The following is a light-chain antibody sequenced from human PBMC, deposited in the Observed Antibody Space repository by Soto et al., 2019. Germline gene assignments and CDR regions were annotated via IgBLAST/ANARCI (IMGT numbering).Light chain of an antibody. J-gene: IGKJ2*01. V-gene: IGKV2-28*01. CDR1: QSLLHSNGYNY. Sequence: DIVMTQSPLSLPVTPGEPASISCRSSQSLLHSNGYNYLNWYLQKPGQSPRLLIYLGSNRASGVPDRFSGSGSGTDFTLKISSVEAEDVGVYYCMQALKTPPTFGQGTKLEIK. CDR3: MQALKTPPT. CDR2: LGS.